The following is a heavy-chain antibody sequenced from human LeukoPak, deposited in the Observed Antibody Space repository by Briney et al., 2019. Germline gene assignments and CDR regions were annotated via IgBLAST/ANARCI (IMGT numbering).Heavy chain of an antibody. CDR1: GYTLTELS. Sequence: ASVKVSCKVSGYTLTELSMHWVRQAPGKGLEWMGGFDPEDGETIYAQKFQGRVTITADESTSTAYMELSSLRSEDTAVYYCARDGGAGIAAAGTFDYYYYYMDVWGKGTTVTISS. CDR2: FDPEDGET. CDR3: ARDGGAGIAAAGTFDYYYYYMDV. J-gene: IGHJ6*03. D-gene: IGHD6-13*01. V-gene: IGHV1-24*01.